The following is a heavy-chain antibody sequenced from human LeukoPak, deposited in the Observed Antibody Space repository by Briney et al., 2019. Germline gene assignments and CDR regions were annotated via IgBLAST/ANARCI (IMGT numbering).Heavy chain of an antibody. Sequence: PGGSLRLSCAASGFIFSSYGMHWVRQAPGKGLEWVAVISYDGSNKYYADSVKGRFTISRDNSKNTLYLQMHSLRAEDTAIYYCVNRDGGWLQSSGTDVWGQGTAVTVS. D-gene: IGHD5-24*01. V-gene: IGHV3-30*03. J-gene: IGHJ6*02. CDR3: VNRDGGWLQSSGTDV. CDR1: GFIFSSYG. CDR2: ISYDGSNK.